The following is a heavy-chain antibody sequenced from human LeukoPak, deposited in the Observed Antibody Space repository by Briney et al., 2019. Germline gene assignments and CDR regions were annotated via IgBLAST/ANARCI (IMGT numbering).Heavy chain of an antibody. D-gene: IGHD2-2*01. CDR2: INPNSGGT. CDR3: ARVRGCSSTSCYLRQYYYYYMDV. J-gene: IGHJ6*03. Sequence: GSSVKVSCKASGGTFSSYAISWVRQAPGQGLEWMGWINPNSGGTNYAQKLQGRVTMTRDTSISTAYMELSRLRSDDTAVYYCARVRGCSSTSCYLRQYYYYYMDVWGKGTTVTVSS. CDR1: GGTFSSYA. V-gene: IGHV1-2*02.